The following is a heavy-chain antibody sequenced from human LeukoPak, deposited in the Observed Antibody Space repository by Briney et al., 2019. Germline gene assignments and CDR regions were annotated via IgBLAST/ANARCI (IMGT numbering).Heavy chain of an antibody. Sequence: GGPLRLSCAASGFTFSSYGMHWVRQAPGKGLEWVAFIRYDGSNKYYADSVKGRFTISRDNSKNTLYLQMNSLRAEDTAVYYCAKQHDYGDPHEFDYWGQGTLVTVSS. D-gene: IGHD4-17*01. V-gene: IGHV3-30*02. CDR1: GFTFSSYG. CDR2: IRYDGSNK. CDR3: AKQHDYGDPHEFDY. J-gene: IGHJ4*02.